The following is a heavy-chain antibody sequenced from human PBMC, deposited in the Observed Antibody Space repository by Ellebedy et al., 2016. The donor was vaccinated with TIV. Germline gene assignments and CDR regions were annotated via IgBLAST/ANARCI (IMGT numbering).Heavy chain of an antibody. CDR2: TYYRSNWNN. CDR1: GDSVSSNSAA. Sequence: SQTLSLTXXISGDSVSSNSAAWNWIRQSPSRGLEWLGRTYYRSNWNNEYAVSVKSRITINPDTSKNQFSLQVNSATPEDTAVYYCARDPAEDQGLDYWGQGTLVTVSS. J-gene: IGHJ4*02. D-gene: IGHD2-15*01. CDR3: ARDPAEDQGLDY. V-gene: IGHV6-1*01.